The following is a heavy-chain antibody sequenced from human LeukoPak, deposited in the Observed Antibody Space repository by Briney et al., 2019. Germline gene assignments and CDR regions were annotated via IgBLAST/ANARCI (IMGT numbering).Heavy chain of an antibody. CDR3: AKNSGRNSFDY. CDR1: GFTFSNYA. Sequence: GGSLRLSCAASGFTFSNYAMSWVRQAPGKGLEWVSGISGSGSSTYYADSVKGRFTMSRDNSKNTLYLQMNSLRAEDTAMYYCAKNSGRNSFDYWGQGTLVTVSS. V-gene: IGHV3-23*01. CDR2: ISGSGSST. D-gene: IGHD1-26*01. J-gene: IGHJ4*02.